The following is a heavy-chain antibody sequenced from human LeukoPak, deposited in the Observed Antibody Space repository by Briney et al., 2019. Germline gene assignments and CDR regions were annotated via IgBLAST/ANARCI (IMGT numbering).Heavy chain of an antibody. CDR2: IYWNDDR. CDR1: GFSLTTSGVG. Sequence: SGPTLVKPRQTLTLTCTFSGFSLTTSGVGVGWIRQPPGKALEWLALIYWNDDRHYSPSLKSSLTITKDTSKNQVVLTMTKMDPVDTATYYCVHTNSWGSYSVFDYWGQGTLVTVSS. D-gene: IGHD3-16*01. V-gene: IGHV2-5*01. CDR3: VHTNSWGSYSVFDY. J-gene: IGHJ4*02.